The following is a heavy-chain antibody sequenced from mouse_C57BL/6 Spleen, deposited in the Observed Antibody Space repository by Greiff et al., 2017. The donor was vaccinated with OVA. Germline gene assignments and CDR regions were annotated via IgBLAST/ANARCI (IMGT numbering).Heavy chain of an antibody. CDR2: IYPGDGDT. CDR1: GYAFSSYW. CDR3: ARGPPNWDRMDY. V-gene: IGHV1-80*01. J-gene: IGHJ4*01. Sequence: VKLQESGAELVKPGASVKISCKASGYAFSSYWMNWVKQRPGKGLEWIGQIYPGDGDTNYNGKFKGKATLTADKSSSTAYMQLSSLTSEDSAVYFCARGPPNWDRMDYWGQGTSVTVSS. D-gene: IGHD4-1*01.